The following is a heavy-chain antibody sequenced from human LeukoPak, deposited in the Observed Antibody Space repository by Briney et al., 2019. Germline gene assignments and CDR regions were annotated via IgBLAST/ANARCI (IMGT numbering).Heavy chain of an antibody. CDR3: AKDLVTGSLDY. D-gene: IGHD3-10*01. Sequence: GGSLRLSCAASGFPFSSYGMHWVRQAPGKGLEWVAFIRYDGSNKYYADSVKGRFTISRDNSENTLYLQMNSLRAEDTAIYYCAKDLVTGSLDYWGQGTLVTVSS. V-gene: IGHV3-30*02. CDR1: GFPFSSYG. CDR2: IRYDGSNK. J-gene: IGHJ4*02.